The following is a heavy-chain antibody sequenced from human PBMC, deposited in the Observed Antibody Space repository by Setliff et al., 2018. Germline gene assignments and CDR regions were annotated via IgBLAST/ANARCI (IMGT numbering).Heavy chain of an antibody. V-gene: IGHV1-69*05. Sequence: PVKVSCKASGGTFRSYGISWVRQAPGQGLEWMGGTIPSFGSTNYAQKFQDRVTIITDGSTSTAYMELSSLRTEDTAVYYCAREGVDTRSSTDYRYYMDVWGKGTTVTVSS. J-gene: IGHJ6*03. D-gene: IGHD5-18*01. CDR2: TIPSFGST. CDR1: GGTFRSYG. CDR3: AREGVDTRSSTDYRYYMDV.